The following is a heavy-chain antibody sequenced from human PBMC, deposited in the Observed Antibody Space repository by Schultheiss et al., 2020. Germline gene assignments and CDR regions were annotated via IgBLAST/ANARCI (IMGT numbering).Heavy chain of an antibody. J-gene: IGHJ6*02. CDR2: IYYSGST. Sequence: SETLSLTCTVSGGSISSYYWSWIWQPPGKGLEWIGYIYYSGSTNYNPSLKSRVTISVDTSKNQFSLKLSSVTAADTAVYYCARDGRPGYYGIDVWGQGTTVTVS. CDR3: ARDGRPGYYGIDV. V-gene: IGHV4-59*01. CDR1: GGSISSYY. D-gene: IGHD6-6*01.